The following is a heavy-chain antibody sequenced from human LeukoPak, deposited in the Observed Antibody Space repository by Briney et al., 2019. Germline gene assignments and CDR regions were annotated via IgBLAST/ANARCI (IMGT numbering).Heavy chain of an antibody. V-gene: IGHV3-7*01. J-gene: IGHJ4*02. CDR2: IKQDGSEK. Sequence: GGSLRLSCAASGFTLSTYWMVWVRQAPGKGLEWVANIKQDGSEKYYVDSVKGRFTISRDNAKNSLYLQMNSLRDEDTAVYYCARDPGRTRYDYWGQGTLDTVSS. CDR3: ARDPGRTRYDY. CDR1: GFTLSTYW.